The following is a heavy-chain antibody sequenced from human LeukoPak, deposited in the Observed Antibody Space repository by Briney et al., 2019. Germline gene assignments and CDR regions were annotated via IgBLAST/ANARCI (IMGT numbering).Heavy chain of an antibody. CDR1: GFTFSSYW. D-gene: IGHD3-9*01. Sequence: PGGSLRLSCAASGFTFSSYWMSWVRQAPGKGLEWVANIKQDGSEKYYVDSVKGRFTISRDNAKNSLYLQMNSLRAEDTAVYYCARDSGYDILTGYYHDNWFDPWGQGTLVTVSS. CDR2: IKQDGSEK. V-gene: IGHV3-7*04. CDR3: ARDSGYDILTGYYHDNWFDP. J-gene: IGHJ5*02.